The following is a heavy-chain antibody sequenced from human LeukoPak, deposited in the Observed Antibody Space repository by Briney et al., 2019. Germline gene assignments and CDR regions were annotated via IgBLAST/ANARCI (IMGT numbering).Heavy chain of an antibody. J-gene: IGHJ3*02. CDR2: ITGSTSHI. CDR1: XSXYS. V-gene: IGHV3-21*01. Sequence: XSXYSMXXVRQAPGKGLXXXXSITGSTSHIYYYADSVRGRFTISRDNAKSALYLQMNSLRAEDTAIYYCARDFYDGSGTTDAFDIWGQGTMVTVSS. D-gene: IGHD3-22*01. CDR3: ARDFYDGSGTTDAFDI.